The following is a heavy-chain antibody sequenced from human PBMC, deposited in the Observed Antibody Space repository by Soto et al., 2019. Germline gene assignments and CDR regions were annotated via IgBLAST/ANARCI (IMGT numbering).Heavy chain of an antibody. Sequence: GGSLRLSCAASGFTFSSYWMHWVRQAPGKGLVWVSRINSDGSSTSYADSVKGRFTISRDNAKNTLYLQMNSLRAEDTAVYYCARGGTMIVVAEGVLDYWGQGTLVTVSS. V-gene: IGHV3-74*01. CDR2: INSDGSST. CDR3: ARGGTMIVVAEGVLDY. CDR1: GFTFSSYW. J-gene: IGHJ4*02. D-gene: IGHD3-22*01.